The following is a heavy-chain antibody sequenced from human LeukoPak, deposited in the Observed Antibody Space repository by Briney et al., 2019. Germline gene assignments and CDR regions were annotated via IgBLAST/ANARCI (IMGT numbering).Heavy chain of an antibody. CDR3: AAPSRIQLDY. CDR1: GFTFSSSA. Sequence: TSVKVSCKASGFTFSSSAVQWVQQARGRRLEWIGWIVVGSGNTNYAQKFQERVTITRDVSTSTAYMELTSLRSEDTAVYYCAAPSRIQLDYWGQGTLVTVSS. V-gene: IGHV1-58*01. D-gene: IGHD5-18*01. J-gene: IGHJ4*02. CDR2: IVVGSGNT.